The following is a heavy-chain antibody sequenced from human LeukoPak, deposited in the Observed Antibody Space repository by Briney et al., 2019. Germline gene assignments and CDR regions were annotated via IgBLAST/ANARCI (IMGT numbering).Heavy chain of an antibody. CDR3: AKDLKWDLTDGFDY. CDR1: GFTFSSYA. J-gene: IGHJ4*02. V-gene: IGHV3-30*18. D-gene: IGHD1-26*01. Sequence: GRSLRLSCAASGFTFSSYAMHWVRQAPGKGLEWVALMSYDVSNKFYADSVKGRFTISRDNSKNTLYLQMNSLRAGDTAVYYCAKDLKWDLTDGFDYWGQGTLVTVSS. CDR2: MSYDVSNK.